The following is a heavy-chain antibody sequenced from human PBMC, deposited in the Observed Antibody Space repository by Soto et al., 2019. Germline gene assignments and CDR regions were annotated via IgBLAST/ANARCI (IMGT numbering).Heavy chain of an antibody. Sequence: SETLSLTCAVYGGSFSDYSWSWIRQPPGKGLEWIGEINHSGSTNYNPSLKSRVTISVDKSKNQFSLNLISVTAADTAVYYCTRDVAVAGTSGDYWGQGTLVTVSS. V-gene: IGHV4-34*01. J-gene: IGHJ4*02. CDR2: INHSGST. CDR1: GGSFSDYS. D-gene: IGHD6-13*01. CDR3: TRDVAVAGTSGDY.